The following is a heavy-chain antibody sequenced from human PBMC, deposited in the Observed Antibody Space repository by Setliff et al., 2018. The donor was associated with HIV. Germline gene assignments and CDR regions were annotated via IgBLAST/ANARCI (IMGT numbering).Heavy chain of an antibody. CDR2: IYYTGST. D-gene: IGHD1-1*01. J-gene: IGHJ3*01. CDR3: AREDGSNSHDTFEV. Sequence: SETLSLTCTVSGGSISNDYWHWIRQSPGRGLEWIGYIYYTGSTNYNPSLKSRVAMSVDSSNHQFSLKLTSVTPADTAIYYCAREDGSNSHDTFEVWGQGILVTVSS. CDR1: GGSISNDY. V-gene: IGHV4-59*01.